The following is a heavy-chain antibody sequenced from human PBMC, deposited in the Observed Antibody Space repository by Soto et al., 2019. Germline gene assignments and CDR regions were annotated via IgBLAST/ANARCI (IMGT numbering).Heavy chain of an antibody. V-gene: IGHV3-11*01. CDR3: ARERLEGGWYETHFDY. J-gene: IGHJ4*02. D-gene: IGHD6-19*01. Sequence: GGSLRLSCAGSGFTFSDCYMSWIRQAPGKGLEWVSYISSGGTSIHYADSVKGRFTISRDNAKNSLYLQMKSLRADDTAVYYCARERLEGGWYETHFDYWGQGALVTVSS. CDR1: GFTFSDCY. CDR2: ISSGGTSI.